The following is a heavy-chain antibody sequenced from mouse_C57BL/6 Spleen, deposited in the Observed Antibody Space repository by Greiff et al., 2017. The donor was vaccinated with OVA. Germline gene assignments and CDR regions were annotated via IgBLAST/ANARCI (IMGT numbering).Heavy chain of an antibody. V-gene: IGHV1-82*01. Sequence: QVQLKESGPELVKPGASVKISCKASGYAFSSSWMNWVKQRPGKGLEWIGRIYPGDGDTNYNGKFKGKATLTADKSSSTAYMQLSSLTSEDSAVYFCAAFYYFDYWGQGTTLTVSS. CDR2: IYPGDGDT. CDR3: AAFYYFDY. CDR1: GYAFSSSW. J-gene: IGHJ2*01.